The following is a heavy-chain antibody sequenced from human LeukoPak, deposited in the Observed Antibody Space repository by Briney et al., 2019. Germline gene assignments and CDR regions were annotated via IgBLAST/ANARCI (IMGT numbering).Heavy chain of an antibody. CDR1: GGSISFPSYY. V-gene: IGHV4-39*01. Sequence: SETLSLTCTVSGGSISFPSYYWGWIRQPPGKGLEWIASIYYSGSTYFNPSLKSRVTISVAASKNQFSLNLSSVTAADTAVYYCARGYCTKGVCYTPPSFYMDVWGKGITVTVSS. CDR3: ARGYCTKGVCYTPPSFYMDV. J-gene: IGHJ6*03. D-gene: IGHD2-8*01. CDR2: IYYSGST.